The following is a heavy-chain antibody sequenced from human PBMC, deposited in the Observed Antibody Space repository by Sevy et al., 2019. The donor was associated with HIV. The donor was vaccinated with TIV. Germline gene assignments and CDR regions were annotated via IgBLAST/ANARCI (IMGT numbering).Heavy chain of an antibody. V-gene: IGHV3-7*01. Sequence: GGSLRLSCAASGFTFSSSSMTWVRQAPGKGLEWVATISQGGSEEYYVDSVKGRFTISRDNAKNSLYLQMNSLSAVDTAVYFCARFVWLGYWGQGTLVTVSS. J-gene: IGHJ4*02. CDR3: ARFVWLGY. D-gene: IGHD6-19*01. CDR1: GFTFSSSS. CDR2: ISQGGSEE.